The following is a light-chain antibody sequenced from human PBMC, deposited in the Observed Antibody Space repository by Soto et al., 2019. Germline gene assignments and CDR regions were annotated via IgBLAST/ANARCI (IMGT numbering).Light chain of an antibody. CDR2: GAS. J-gene: IGKJ2*02. Sequence: EIVLTQSPGTLSLSPGERATLSCRASQSVSSSYLAWYQQKPGQAPRLLIYGASSRATGIPDRFSGSGSGTDFTLTISRLEPEYFAVYFCQQYDSSPSTFGQGTKVEI. CDR1: QSVSSSY. V-gene: IGKV3-20*01. CDR3: QQYDSSPST.